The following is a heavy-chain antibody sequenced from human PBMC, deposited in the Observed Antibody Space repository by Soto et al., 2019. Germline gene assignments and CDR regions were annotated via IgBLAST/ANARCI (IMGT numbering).Heavy chain of an antibody. J-gene: IGHJ6*02. D-gene: IGHD2-2*01. CDR1: GYTFTGYY. CDR2: INPNSGST. Sequence: ASVKVSCKTSGYTFTGYYIHWVRQAPGQGLEWMGWINPNSGSTNYAQKFQGWVTMTRDTSISTVYMELRRLRSDDTALYYCARDLSSTTRPDNYGMDVWGQGTTATLS. V-gene: IGHV1-2*04. CDR3: ARDLSSTTRPDNYGMDV.